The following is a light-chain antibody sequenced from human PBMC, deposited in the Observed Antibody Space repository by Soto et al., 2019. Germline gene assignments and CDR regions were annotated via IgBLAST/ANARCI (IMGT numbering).Light chain of an antibody. CDR3: QQRSNWPPYT. V-gene: IGKV3-11*01. J-gene: IGKJ2*01. Sequence: EIVLTQSPATLSLSPGERATLSCRASQSVSSYLAWYQQKPGQAPRLLIYDASNRATGIPARFSGSGSGTDFTLTIGSLEPEDLAVYYCQQRSNWPPYTFGQGTELEIK. CDR1: QSVSSY. CDR2: DAS.